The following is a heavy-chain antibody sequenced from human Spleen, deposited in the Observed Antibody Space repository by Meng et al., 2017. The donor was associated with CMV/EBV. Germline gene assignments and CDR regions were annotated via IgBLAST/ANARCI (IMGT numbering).Heavy chain of an antibody. J-gene: IGHJ4*02. V-gene: IGHV3-30*04. CDR3: ARDDPGQEFDY. CDR2: ISFDGRDK. Sequence: LSCAASAFTFSNYALHWVRQAPGKGLEWVAVISFDGRDKYYTDSVKGRFTISRDNSKNTLYLQMNSLKAEDTAVYYCARDDPGQEFDYWGQGILVTVSS. CDR1: AFTFSNYA.